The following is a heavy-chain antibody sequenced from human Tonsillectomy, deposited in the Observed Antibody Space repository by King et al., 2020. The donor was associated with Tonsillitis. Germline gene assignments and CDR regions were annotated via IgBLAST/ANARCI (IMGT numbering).Heavy chain of an antibody. V-gene: IGHV4-34*01. Sequence: VQLRQWGAGLLKPSETLSLTCSVYGGSFSGYYWSWIRQPPGKGLEWIGEINHSGSTNYNPSLKSRVTISVDTSKNQFSLKLSSVTAAATAVYYCARGGLWFGESTLDYWGQGTLVTVSS. J-gene: IGHJ4*02. CDR2: INHSGST. CDR3: ARGGLWFGESTLDY. CDR1: GGSFSGYY. D-gene: IGHD3-10*01.